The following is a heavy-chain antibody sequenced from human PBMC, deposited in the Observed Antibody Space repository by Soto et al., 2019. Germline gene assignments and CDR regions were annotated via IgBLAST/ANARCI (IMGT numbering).Heavy chain of an antibody. CDR1: GWTFPRYG. J-gene: IGHJ4*02. CDR3: ARDQKDSQYCGGDCGHYFDY. D-gene: IGHD2-21*02. V-gene: IGHV1-18*04. Sequence: ASVKVSCQACGWTFPRYGISWLRQDPGARREGMGWISPYNDNTNYAQKHQGTVTMTTATSTSTANMELRSLRTDDTAAYSCARDQKDSQYCGGDCGHYFDYWGQGTMVTVSS. CDR2: ISPYNDNT.